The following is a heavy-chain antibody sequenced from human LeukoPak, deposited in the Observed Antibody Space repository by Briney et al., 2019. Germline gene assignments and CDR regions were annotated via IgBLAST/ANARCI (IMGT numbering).Heavy chain of an antibody. CDR2: ISGSGGST. CDR1: GFTFSSYA. J-gene: IGHJ4*02. Sequence: GGSLRLSWAASGFTFSSYAMSWVRQAPGKGLEWVSAISGSGGSTYYADSVKVRVTISRDNSKNTMYLQKKSMRAEDPAVYYCAKLDLIVVVTATINYWGQGTLVTVSS. D-gene: IGHD2-21*02. CDR3: AKLDLIVVVTATINY. V-gene: IGHV3-23*01.